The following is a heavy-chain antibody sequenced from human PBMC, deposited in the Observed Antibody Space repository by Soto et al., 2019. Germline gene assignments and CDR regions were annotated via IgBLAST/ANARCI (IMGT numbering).Heavy chain of an antibody. D-gene: IGHD4-17*01. CDR2: INHSGST. J-gene: IGHJ4*02. Sequence: KPSETLSLTCAVYGGSFSGYYWSWIRQPPGKGLEWIGEINHSGSTNYNPSLKSRVTISVDTSKNQFSLKLSSVTAADTAVYYCARGGLDYGTDQSSSQTSFDYWGQGTLVTVSS. V-gene: IGHV4-34*01. CDR3: ARGGLDYGTDQSSSQTSFDY. CDR1: GGSFSGYY.